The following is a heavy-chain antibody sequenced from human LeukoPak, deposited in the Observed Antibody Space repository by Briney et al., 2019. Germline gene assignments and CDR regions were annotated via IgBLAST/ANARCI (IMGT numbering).Heavy chain of an antibody. D-gene: IGHD2-21*02. CDR1: GFTFSSYG. Sequence: GGSMILSCAASGFTFSSYGINWVRQAPGKGREWVSCISSSSSTIYYADSVKGRFTISRDNAKNSLYLQMNSLRAEDTAVYYCARDRAYCGGDCYMDYYGMDVWGQGTVVTVSS. CDR3: ARDRAYCGGDCYMDYYGMDV. V-gene: IGHV3-48*01. J-gene: IGHJ6*02. CDR2: ISSSSSTI.